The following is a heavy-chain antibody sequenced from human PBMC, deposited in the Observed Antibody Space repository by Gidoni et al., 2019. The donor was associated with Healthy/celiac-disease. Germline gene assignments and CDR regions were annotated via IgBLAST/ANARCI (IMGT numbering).Heavy chain of an antibody. V-gene: IGHV4-4*02. Sequence: QVQLQESGPGLVKPSGTLSLTCAVSGGSISSSNWWSWVRQPPGKGLEWIGEIYHSGSTNYNPSLKSRVTISVDKSKNQFSLKLSSVTAADTAVYYCARKDSSSWYLRGYYYYGMDVWGQGTTVTVSS. J-gene: IGHJ6*02. CDR3: ARKDSSSWYLRGYYYYGMDV. CDR1: GGSISSSNW. D-gene: IGHD6-13*01. CDR2: IYHSGST.